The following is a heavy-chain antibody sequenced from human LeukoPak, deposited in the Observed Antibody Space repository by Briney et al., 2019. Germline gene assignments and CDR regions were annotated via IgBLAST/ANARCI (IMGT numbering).Heavy chain of an antibody. Sequence: GSLRLSCAASGLTFSDYCMSWIRQAPGKGLEWLSYINIGGTNTHYADSVKGRFTISRDNAKKSLYLEMTSLRAEDTAVYYCATDGAGFDTWGQGVLVTVSS. J-gene: IGHJ5*02. CDR1: GLTFSDYC. V-gene: IGHV3-11*01. CDR3: ATDGAGFDT. CDR2: INIGGTNT.